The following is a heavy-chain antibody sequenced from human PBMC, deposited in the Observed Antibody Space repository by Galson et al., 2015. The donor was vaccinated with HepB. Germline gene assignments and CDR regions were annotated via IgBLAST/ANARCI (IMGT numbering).Heavy chain of an antibody. J-gene: IGHJ5*02. V-gene: IGHV3-30*04. D-gene: IGHD5-12*01. CDR1: GFTFNSYA. Sequence: SLRLSCAASGFTFNSYAVHWVRQAPGKGLQWVAVITYDGTNKFYARSVKGRFTISRDNSGNTLYLHMNSLRPEDTALYYCVKGGGYSAIRGRGWFDPWGQGALVTVSS. CDR3: VKGGGYSAIRGRGWFDP. CDR2: ITYDGTNK.